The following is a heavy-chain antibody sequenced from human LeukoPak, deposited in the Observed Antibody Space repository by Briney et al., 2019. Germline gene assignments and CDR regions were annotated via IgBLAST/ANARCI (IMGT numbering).Heavy chain of an antibody. D-gene: IGHD5-24*01. CDR2: IYYSGST. CDR1: GGSIRSYY. CDR3: ARRDGYKRYYFDY. V-gene: IGHV4-59*01. Sequence: SETLSLTCTVSGGSIRSYYWSWIRHPPGKGLEWIAYIYYSGSTNYNPTLKSRVTISVDTSKNQFSLKLSSVTAADTAVYYCARRDGYKRYYFDYWGQGTLVTVSS. J-gene: IGHJ4*02.